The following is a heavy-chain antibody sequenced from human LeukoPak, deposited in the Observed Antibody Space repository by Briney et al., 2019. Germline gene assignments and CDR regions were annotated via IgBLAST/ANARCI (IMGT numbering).Heavy chain of an antibody. CDR3: ARDHSGTNYVMD. CDR1: GGSISSYY. J-gene: IGHJ4*02. Sequence: PSETLSLICTVSGGSISSYYWSWIRQPPGKGLEWIGYIYYSGSTNYNPSLKSRVTISVDTSKSQFSLKLRSVTAADTAVYYCARDHSGTNYVMDWGQGTLVTVSS. D-gene: IGHD4/OR15-4a*01. CDR2: IYYSGST. V-gene: IGHV4-59*01.